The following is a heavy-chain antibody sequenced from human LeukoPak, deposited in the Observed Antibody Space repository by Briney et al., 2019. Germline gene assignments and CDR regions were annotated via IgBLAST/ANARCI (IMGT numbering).Heavy chain of an antibody. CDR3: ARQSADYYDSSGLNWFDP. J-gene: IGHJ5*02. CDR2: IYPGDSDT. Sequence: KGGESLKISCKGSGYSFTSYWIGWVRQMPGKGLEWMGIIYPGDSDTRYSPSFQGQVTISADKSISTAYLQWSSLKASDTAMYYCARQSADYYDSSGLNWFDPWGQGTLVTVSS. CDR1: GYSFTSYW. V-gene: IGHV5-51*01. D-gene: IGHD3-22*01.